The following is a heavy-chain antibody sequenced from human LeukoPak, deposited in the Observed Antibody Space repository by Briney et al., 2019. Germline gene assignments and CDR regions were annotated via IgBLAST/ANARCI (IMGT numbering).Heavy chain of an antibody. V-gene: IGHV4-39*02. J-gene: IGHJ5*02. CDR1: GGSISSSSYY. CDR3: ARELIGVTTPQGWFDP. CDR2: IYYSGST. Sequence: SETLSLTCTVSGGSISSSSYYWGWIRQPPGKGLEWIGSIYYSGSTYYNPSLKSRVTISVDTSKNQFSLKLSSVTAADTAVYYCARELIGVTTPQGWFDPWGQGTLVTVSS. D-gene: IGHD4-17*01.